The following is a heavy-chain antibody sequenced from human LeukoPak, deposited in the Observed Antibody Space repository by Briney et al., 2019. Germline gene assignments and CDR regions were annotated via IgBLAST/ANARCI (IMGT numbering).Heavy chain of an antibody. J-gene: IGHJ4*02. CDR2: ISPYNGNT. V-gene: IGHV1-18*01. CDR1: GYTFTSYG. D-gene: IGHD2/OR15-2a*01. CDR3: ARSPYCNSCYYFDY. Sequence: GASVKVSCKASGYTFTSYGISWVRQAPGQGLEWMGWISPYNGNTNYAQKLQGRVTMTTDTSTTTAYMELRSLRSDDTAVYYCARSPYCNSCYYFDYWGQGTLVAVSS.